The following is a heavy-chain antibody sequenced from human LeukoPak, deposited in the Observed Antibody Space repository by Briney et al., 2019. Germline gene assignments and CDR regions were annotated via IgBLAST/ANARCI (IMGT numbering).Heavy chain of an antibody. Sequence: PSETLSLTCTVSGGSISSYYWSWIRQPPGKGLEWIGYIYYSGSTNYNPSLKSRVTISVDTSKNQSSLKLSSVTAADTAVYYCARGVPYYYDSSGYYRYYFDYWGQGTLVTVSS. CDR1: GGSISSYY. D-gene: IGHD3-22*01. CDR3: ARGVPYYYDSSGYYRYYFDY. CDR2: IYYSGST. J-gene: IGHJ4*02. V-gene: IGHV4-59*01.